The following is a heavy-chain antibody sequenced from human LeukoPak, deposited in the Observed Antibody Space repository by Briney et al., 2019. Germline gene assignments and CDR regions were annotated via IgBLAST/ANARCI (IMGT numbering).Heavy chain of an antibody. CDR2: IYYSGST. CDR1: GGAVSSYE. Sequence: PLETLCLSCAVSGGAVSSYEWGWIRQPPGKGLEWIGYIYYSGSTNYNPSLKSRVTISVDTSKNHFSLKLSSVTAADTAVYYCARHKPIVVTVLGAFDIWGLGTMVTVSS. V-gene: IGHV4-59*02. D-gene: IGHD2-21*01. J-gene: IGHJ3*02. CDR3: ARHKPIVVTVLGAFDI.